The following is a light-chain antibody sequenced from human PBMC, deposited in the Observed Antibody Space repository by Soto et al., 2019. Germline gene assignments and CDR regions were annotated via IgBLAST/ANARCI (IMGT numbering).Light chain of an antibody. CDR1: QTISSN. J-gene: IGKJ3*01. V-gene: IGKV1-39*01. CDR3: QQSYSMPFT. Sequence: DIQMTQSPTSLSASVGDRVTITCRASQTISSNLNWYQQKPGKAPNLLISTASSLQSGVPSRFSGSGSGTDFALTITSLQPEDFATYDCQQSYSMPFTFGPGNQVDIK. CDR2: TAS.